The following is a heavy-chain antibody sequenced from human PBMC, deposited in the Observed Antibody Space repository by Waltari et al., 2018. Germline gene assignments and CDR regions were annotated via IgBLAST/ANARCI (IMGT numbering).Heavy chain of an antibody. CDR2: IIPIFGTA. CDR1: GGTFSSYA. CDR3: ASPSLSGSYYEASFDY. J-gene: IGHJ4*02. V-gene: IGHV1-69*08. D-gene: IGHD1-26*01. Sequence: QVQLVQSGAEVKKPGSSVKVSCKASGGTFSSYAISWVRQAPGQGLEWMGRIIPIFGTANYAQKCQGRVTITADKSTSTAYMELSSLRSEDTAVYYCASPSLSGSYYEASFDYWGQGTLVTVSS.